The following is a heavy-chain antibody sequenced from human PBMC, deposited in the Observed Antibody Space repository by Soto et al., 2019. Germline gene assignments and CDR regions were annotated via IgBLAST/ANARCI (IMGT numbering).Heavy chain of an antibody. D-gene: IGHD3-22*01. CDR2: ISAYNGNT. Sequence: ASVKVSCKASGYTFTSYGISWVRQAPGQGLEWMGWISAYNGNTKYSQKFQGRVTITRDTSASTAYMELSSLRSEDTAVYYCARGTYYYDSSGYYYNYWGQGTLVTV. V-gene: IGHV1-18*04. J-gene: IGHJ4*02. CDR1: GYTFTSYG. CDR3: ARGTYYYDSSGYYYNY.